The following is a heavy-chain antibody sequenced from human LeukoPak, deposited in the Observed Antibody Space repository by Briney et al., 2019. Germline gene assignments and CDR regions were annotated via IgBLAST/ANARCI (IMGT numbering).Heavy chain of an antibody. CDR3: TRYSSSSGTDY. V-gene: IGHV3-49*03. Sequence: PGGSLRLSCTASGFTFGDYAMSWFRQAPGKGLEWVGFIRSKAYGGTTEYAASVKGRFTISRDDSKSIAYLQMNSLKTEDTAVCYCTRYSSSSGTDYWGQGTLVTVSS. D-gene: IGHD6-6*01. CDR2: IRSKAYGGTT. J-gene: IGHJ4*02. CDR1: GFTFGDYA.